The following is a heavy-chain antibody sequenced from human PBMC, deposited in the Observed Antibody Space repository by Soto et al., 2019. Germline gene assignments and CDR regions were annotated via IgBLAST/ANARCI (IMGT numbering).Heavy chain of an antibody. V-gene: IGHV1-69*06. D-gene: IGHD6-6*01. CDR2: IIPIFGTA. J-gene: IGHJ6*02. CDR3: ARDSIRIAARSYYYGMDV. Sequence: SVKVSCKASGGTFSSCAISWVRQAPGQGLEWMGGIIPIFGTANYAQKFQGRVTITADKSTSTAYMELSSLRSEDTAVYYCARDSIRIAARSYYYGMDVWSQGTTVTVSS. CDR1: GGTFSSCA.